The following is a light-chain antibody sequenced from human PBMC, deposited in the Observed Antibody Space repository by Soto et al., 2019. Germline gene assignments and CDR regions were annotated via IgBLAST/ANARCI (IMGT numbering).Light chain of an antibody. V-gene: IGKV1-9*01. CDR2: AAS. CDR1: QGSSTY. Sequence: DIQLTQSPCFLSASIGDRVTIACRASQGSSTYLAWYQQRPGRAPKLLIYAASTLQRGVPSRFSGSGSGTEFTLTISSLQPEDFATYYCQQLYSYPITFGQGTRLEIK. J-gene: IGKJ5*01. CDR3: QQLYSYPIT.